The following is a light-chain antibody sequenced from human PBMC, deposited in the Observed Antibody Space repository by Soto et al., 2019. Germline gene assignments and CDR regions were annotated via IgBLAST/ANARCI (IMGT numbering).Light chain of an antibody. Sequence: QSALTQPASVSGSPGQSITISCTGTSSDIGHYDYVSWYQQHPGKAPKLMIYHVTYRPSGVSNRYSGSKSGNSTSLTISGLQADEEADYYCCSLTTSHTYVFASGTKVTVL. J-gene: IGLJ1*01. CDR3: CSLTTSHTYV. V-gene: IGLV2-14*03. CDR1: SSDIGHYDY. CDR2: HVT.